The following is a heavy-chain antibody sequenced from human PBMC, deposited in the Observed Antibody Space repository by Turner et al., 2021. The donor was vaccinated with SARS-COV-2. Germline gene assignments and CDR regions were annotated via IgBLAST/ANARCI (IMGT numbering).Heavy chain of an antibody. CDR2: ISYDGSDK. Sequence: QVQLVESGGGVVQPGRSLRLSCAASGFTFSTYAMHWVRQGPGKGLEGVAVISYDGSDKYDADSVKGRFTISRDNSKNTLYLQMNSLRAEDTAVYYCAREDYYDSSGSLDYWGQGTLVTVSS. CDR3: AREDYYDSSGSLDY. J-gene: IGHJ4*02. CDR1: GFTFSTYA. V-gene: IGHV3-30-3*01. D-gene: IGHD3-22*01.